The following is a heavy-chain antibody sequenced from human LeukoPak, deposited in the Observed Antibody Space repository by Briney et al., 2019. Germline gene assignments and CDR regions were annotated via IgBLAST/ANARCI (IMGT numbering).Heavy chain of an antibody. J-gene: IGHJ5*02. CDR1: GYTFTGYY. CDR2: INPSGGST. CDR3: ATDRSSYPSYNWFDP. V-gene: IGHV1-46*01. D-gene: IGHD6-13*01. Sequence: ASVKVSCKASGYTFTGYYMHWVRQAPGQGLEWMGIINPSGGSTSYAQKFQGRVTMTRDTSTSTVYMELSSLRSEDTAVYYCATDRSSYPSYNWFDPWGQGTLVTVSS.